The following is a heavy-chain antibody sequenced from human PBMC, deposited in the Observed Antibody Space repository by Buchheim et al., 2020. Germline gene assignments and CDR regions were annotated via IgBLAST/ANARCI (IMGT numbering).Heavy chain of an antibody. CDR1: GGTSNNFT. V-gene: IGHV1-2*02. J-gene: IGHJ1*01. D-gene: IGHD4-17*01. CDR2: INPNSGGT. CDR3: ARDRELAAYGEVRYFQH. Sequence: QVHLVQSGAEVKKPGSSVKVSCKASGGTSNNFTISWVRQAPGQGLEWMGWINPNSGGTNYAQKFQGRVTMTRDTSISTAYMELSRLRSDDTAVYYCARDRELAAYGEVRYFQHWGQGTL.